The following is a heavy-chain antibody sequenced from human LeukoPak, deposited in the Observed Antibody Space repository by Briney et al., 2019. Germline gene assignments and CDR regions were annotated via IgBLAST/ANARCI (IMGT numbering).Heavy chain of an antibody. CDR3: AKDTDSSGSTGRLDY. CDR2: ISSSGSHM. J-gene: IGHJ4*02. CDR1: GFTFSSYS. V-gene: IGHV3-21*01. Sequence: KPGGSLRLSCAASGFTFSSYSMNWVRQAPGKGLEWVSSISSSGSHMYYADSVKGRFTISRDNSKNTLYLQLNSLRPDDTAVYYCAKDTDSSGSTGRLDYWGQGTLVTVSS. D-gene: IGHD6-19*01.